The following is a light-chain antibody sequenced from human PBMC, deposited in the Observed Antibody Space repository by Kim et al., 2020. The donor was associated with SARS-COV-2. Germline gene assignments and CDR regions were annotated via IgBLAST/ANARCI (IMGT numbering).Light chain of an antibody. J-gene: IGLJ7*01. CDR1: SLRSYY. CDR3: NYRESSGKHQV. CDR2: GKN. V-gene: IGLV3-19*01. Sequence: SSELTQDPAVSVALGQTVRITCQGDSLRSYYASWYQQKPGQAPVIVIYGKNNRPSGVTDRFSGYRSGNTASLTITGAQADEGADYYCNYRESSGKHQVFG.